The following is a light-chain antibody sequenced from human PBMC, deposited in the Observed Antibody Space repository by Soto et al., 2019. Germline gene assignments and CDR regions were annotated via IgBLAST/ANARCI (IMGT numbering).Light chain of an antibody. V-gene: IGKV1-39*01. CDR1: QSISSY. CDR2: AAS. Sequence: DIQMTQSPSSLSASVGDRVTITCRASQSISSYLNWYQQKPGKAPKLLVYAASSLQSGVPSRFSGSGSGTEFTLTISSLQPEEFATYSCQQSYSTPYTFGQGTKLEIK. J-gene: IGKJ2*01. CDR3: QQSYSTPYT.